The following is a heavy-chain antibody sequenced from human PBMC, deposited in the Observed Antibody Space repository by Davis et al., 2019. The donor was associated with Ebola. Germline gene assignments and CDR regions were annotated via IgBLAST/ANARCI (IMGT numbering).Heavy chain of an antibody. J-gene: IGHJ6*02. CDR2: ISSSSSTI. CDR1: GFTFSSYS. V-gene: IGHV3-48*02. D-gene: IGHD2-8*01. Sequence: GGSLRLSCAASGFTFSSYSMNWVRQAPGKGLEWVSYISSSSSTIYYADSVKGRFTISRDNAKNSLYLQMNSLRDEDTAVYYCARGKMVYAISYYYYGMDVWGQGTTVTVSS. CDR3: ARGKMVYAISYYYYGMDV.